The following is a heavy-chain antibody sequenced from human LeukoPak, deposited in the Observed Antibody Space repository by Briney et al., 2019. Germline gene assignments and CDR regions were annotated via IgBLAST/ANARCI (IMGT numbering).Heavy chain of an antibody. D-gene: IGHD6-13*01. CDR1: GGSISSTSYY. CDR3: VRHFHGSGYVVDF. J-gene: IGHJ4*02. CDR2: IIYTGNT. V-gene: IGHV4-39*01. Sequence: PSETLSLTCTASGGSISSTSYYWGWIRRPPGRGLEWIGGIIYTGNTKYNPSLKSRVTISVDTTKNQFSLKLTSVTAADTAVYFCVRHFHGSGYVVDFWGQGTLVTVSS.